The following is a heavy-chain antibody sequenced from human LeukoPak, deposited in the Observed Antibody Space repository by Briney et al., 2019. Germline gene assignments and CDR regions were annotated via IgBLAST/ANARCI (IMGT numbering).Heavy chain of an antibody. CDR1: DGSISSYY. V-gene: IGHV4-59*01. D-gene: IGHD3-22*01. Sequence: PSETLSLTCTVADGSISSYYWSWIRQPPGKGLEGIGFIYYSGSTNYNPSLKSRVTISVDTSKNQFSLKLSSVTAADTAVYYCAGRDYYDSSGYYDAFDIWGQGTMVTVSS. CDR3: AGRDYYDSSGYYDAFDI. J-gene: IGHJ3*02. CDR2: IYYSGST.